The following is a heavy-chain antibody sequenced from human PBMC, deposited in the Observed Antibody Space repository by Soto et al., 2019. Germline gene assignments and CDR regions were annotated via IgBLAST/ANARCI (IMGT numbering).Heavy chain of an antibody. D-gene: IGHD1-20*01. Sequence: GASVKVSCKASGGTFSSYAISWVRQAPGQGLEWMGGIIPIFGTANYAQKFQGRVTITADESTSTAYMELSSLRSEDTAVYYCARDITGTPRYCFDPWGKGTLVTVSS. CDR2: IIPIFGTA. V-gene: IGHV1-69*13. CDR1: GGTFSSYA. CDR3: ARDITGTPRYCFDP. J-gene: IGHJ5*02.